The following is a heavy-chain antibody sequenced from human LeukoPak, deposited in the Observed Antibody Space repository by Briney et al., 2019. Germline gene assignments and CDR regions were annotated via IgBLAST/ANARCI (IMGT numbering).Heavy chain of an antibody. J-gene: IGHJ6*02. CDR3: ARDGAAEYYYDSSGLDMDV. CDR1: GYTFTSYD. CDR2: MNPNSGNT. D-gene: IGHD3-22*01. Sequence: ASVKVSCKASGYTFTSYDINWVRQATGQGLEWMGWMNPNSGNTGYAQKFQGRVTITRNTSISTAYMELSSLRSEDTAVYYCARDGAAEYYYDSSGLDMDVWGQGTTVTVSS. V-gene: IGHV1-8*03.